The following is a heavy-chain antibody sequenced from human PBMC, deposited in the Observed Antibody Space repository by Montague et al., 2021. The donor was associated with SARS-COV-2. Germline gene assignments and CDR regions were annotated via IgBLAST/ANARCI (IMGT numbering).Heavy chain of an antibody. CDR1: DGSISSPNW. J-gene: IGHJ4*02. V-gene: IGHV4-4*02. CDR2: IYYAGNT. D-gene: IGHD3-10*01. Sequence: SETLSLTCAVSDGSISSPNWWNWVRQPPGKGLEWIGEIYYAGNTNYNPSLKSRVTISVDTSKSQFSLKLSSVTAADTAVYYCARVQRGYYYGLGVSAHFDYWAQGTLVIVSS. CDR3: ARVQRGYYYGLGVSAHFDY.